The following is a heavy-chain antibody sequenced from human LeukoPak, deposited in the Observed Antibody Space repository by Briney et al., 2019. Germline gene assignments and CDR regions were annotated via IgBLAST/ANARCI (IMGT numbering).Heavy chain of an antibody. J-gene: IGHJ4*02. CDR2: ISDGGSST. CDR1: GFTFSSYV. V-gene: IGHV3-23*01. Sequence: GGSLRLSCATSGFTFSSYVMSWVRQAPGKGLEWVSAISDGGSSTFFADSVKGRFTISRDNSRNTLHLQMDSLRAEDTAVYYCAGTFPYRSGWRPNDYWGQGTLVTVSS. D-gene: IGHD6-19*01. CDR3: AGTFPYRSGWRPNDY.